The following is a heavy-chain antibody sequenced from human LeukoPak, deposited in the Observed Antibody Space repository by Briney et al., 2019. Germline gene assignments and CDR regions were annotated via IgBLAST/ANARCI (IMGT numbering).Heavy chain of an antibody. V-gene: IGHV4-39*07. CDR2: IYYSGRT. Sequence: SETLSLICTVSGGSISSCSYHWGWIRQPPGKGLEWFGSIYYSGRTYYNPSLKSRVTISVDTSKNQFSLKLSSVTAADTAVYYCARGPVVTAILDAFDIWGQGTMVTVSS. CDR3: ARGPVVTAILDAFDI. J-gene: IGHJ3*02. D-gene: IGHD2-21*02. CDR1: GGSISSCSYH.